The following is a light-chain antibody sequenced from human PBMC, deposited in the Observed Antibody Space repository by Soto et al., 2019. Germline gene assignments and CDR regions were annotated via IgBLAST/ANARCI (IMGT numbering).Light chain of an antibody. J-gene: IGKJ4*01. V-gene: IGKV1-39*01. Sequence: DIQMTQSPSSLSASVRGRVTITCRASQNIGNYLNWYQQTPGKAPRLLISTASSLQSGVPSRFSGSRSGAEFTLTINSLQSEDFAVYYCQPYNNWPLTFGGGTKVDIK. CDR3: QPYNNWPLT. CDR2: TAS. CDR1: QNIGNY.